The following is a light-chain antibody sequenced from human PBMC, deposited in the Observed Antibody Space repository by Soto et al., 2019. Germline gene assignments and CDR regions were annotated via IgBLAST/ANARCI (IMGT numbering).Light chain of an antibody. CDR1: QSVSSSY. Sequence: IVLTQSPGTLSLSPGERAPLSCRASQSVSSSYLAWYQQKPGQAPRLLIYGASSRDTGIPDRFRGSGSGTDLTLTISRLEPEDFAVYYCQQYGSSPRTFGQGTKVEIK. V-gene: IGKV3-20*01. CDR3: QQYGSSPRT. CDR2: GAS. J-gene: IGKJ1*01.